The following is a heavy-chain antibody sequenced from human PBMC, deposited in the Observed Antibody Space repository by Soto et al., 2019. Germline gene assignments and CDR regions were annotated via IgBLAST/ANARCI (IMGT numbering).Heavy chain of an antibody. CDR2: IIPILGIA. Sequence: QVQLVQSGAEVKKPGSSVKVSCKASGGTFSSYTISWVRQAPGQGLEWMGRIIPILGIANYAQKFQGRVTITADKSTSTDYMELSSLRSEDTAVYYCASNIVVVPAARSDPYYYYYYMDVWGKGTTVTVSS. V-gene: IGHV1-69*02. CDR1: GGTFSSYT. J-gene: IGHJ6*03. CDR3: ASNIVVVPAARSDPYYYYYYMDV. D-gene: IGHD2-2*01.